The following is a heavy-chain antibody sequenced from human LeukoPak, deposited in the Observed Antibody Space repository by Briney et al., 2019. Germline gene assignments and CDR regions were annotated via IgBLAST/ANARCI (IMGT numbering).Heavy chain of an antibody. CDR1: GFTFSTHS. V-gene: IGHV3-74*01. D-gene: IGHD2-15*01. CDR3: AKVLGGLWPGIDY. Sequence: GGSLRLSCTASGFTFSTHSMHWVRQAPGKGPVWVSRINSDGSSTRYTDSVTGRFAISRDNAKNTVYLQMNSLRAEDTAVYYCAKVLGGLWPGIDYWGQGTVVTVSS. CDR2: INSDGSST. J-gene: IGHJ4*02.